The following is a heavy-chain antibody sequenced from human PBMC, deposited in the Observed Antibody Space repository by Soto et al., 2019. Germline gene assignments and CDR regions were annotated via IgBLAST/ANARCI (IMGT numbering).Heavy chain of an antibody. CDR2: IWYDGSNK. CDR1: GFTFSSYS. Sequence: QVQLVESGGGVVQPGRSLRLSCAASGFTFSSYSMHWVRQAPGKGLEWVAVIWYDGSNKYYADSVKGRFTISRDNSKNTLYLQMNSLRAEDTAVYYCARGHCSSTSCYWFDYWGQGTLVTVSS. J-gene: IGHJ4*02. CDR3: ARGHCSSTSCYWFDY. V-gene: IGHV3-33*01. D-gene: IGHD2-2*01.